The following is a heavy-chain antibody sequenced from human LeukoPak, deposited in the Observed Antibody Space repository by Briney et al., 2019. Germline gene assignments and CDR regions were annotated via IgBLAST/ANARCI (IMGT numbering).Heavy chain of an antibody. V-gene: IGHV3-23*01. CDR3: AKFPARPYCSGGSCYSNY. CDR2: ISGSGGST. J-gene: IGHJ4*02. CDR1: GFTFSSYA. D-gene: IGHD2-15*01. Sequence: GGSLRLSCAASGFTFSSYAMSWVRQAPGKGLEWVSAISGSGGSTYYADSVKGRFTISRDNSKNTLYLQMNSLRAEDTAVYYCAKFPARPYCSGGSCYSNYWGQGTLVTVSS.